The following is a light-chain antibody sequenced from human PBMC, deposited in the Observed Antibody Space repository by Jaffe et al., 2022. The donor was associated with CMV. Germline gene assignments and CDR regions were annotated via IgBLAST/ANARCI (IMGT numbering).Light chain of an antibody. CDR1: QDIRDN. J-gene: IGKJ5*01. Sequence: EIVLSQSPATLSLSPGERATLSCRASQDIRDNLAWYQQKPGQAPKLLIYDASNRATGIPARFSGSGPGTDFTLTISSLEPEDFAVYYCQQRDNWPITFGQGTRLEIK. CDR3: QQRDNWPIT. V-gene: IGKV3D-11*01. CDR2: DAS.